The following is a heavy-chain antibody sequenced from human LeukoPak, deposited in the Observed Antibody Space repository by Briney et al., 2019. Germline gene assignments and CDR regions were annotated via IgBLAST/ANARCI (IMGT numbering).Heavy chain of an antibody. V-gene: IGHV4-30-4*08. CDR2: MYYRGST. Sequence: TLSLTCTVSGGSISSGDYYWSWIRQPPGKGLELIGYMYYRGSTYYHPSLKSRVTISIDTSKHQFSLKLSSVTAADTAVYYCARGVAATIFGVVIRFRAFDIWGQGTMVTVSS. CDR1: GGSISSGDYY. J-gene: IGHJ3*02. D-gene: IGHD3-3*01. CDR3: ARGVAATIFGVVIRFRAFDI.